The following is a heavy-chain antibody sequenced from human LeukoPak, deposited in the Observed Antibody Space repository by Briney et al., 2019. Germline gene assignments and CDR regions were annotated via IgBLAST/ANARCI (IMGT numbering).Heavy chain of an antibody. D-gene: IGHD2-2*03. V-gene: IGHV1-2*02. CDR1: GYTFTGFY. CDR3: ARDGSLDY. CDR2: INPNSGVT. J-gene: IGHJ4*02. Sequence: ASVKVSCKASGYTFTGFYIHWVRQAPGQGLEWMGWINPNSGVTNSAQNFQGRVTMTRDTSITTAYMELSRLRSDDTAVYYCARDGSLDYWGQGTLVTISS.